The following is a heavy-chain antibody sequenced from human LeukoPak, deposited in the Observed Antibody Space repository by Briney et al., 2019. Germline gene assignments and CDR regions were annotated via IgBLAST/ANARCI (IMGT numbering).Heavy chain of an antibody. CDR1: GFTFSNYN. CDR2: ITGSSSTM. V-gene: IGHV3-48*01. Sequence: PGGSLRLSCAASGFTFSNYNMNWVRQAPGKGLEWVPYITGSSSTMYYADSVKGRFTISRDNAKNSLYLQMNSLRAEDTAVYYCAREPTYSSSWHTSCDYWGQGTLVTVSS. D-gene: IGHD6-13*01. CDR3: AREPTYSSSWHTSCDY. J-gene: IGHJ4*02.